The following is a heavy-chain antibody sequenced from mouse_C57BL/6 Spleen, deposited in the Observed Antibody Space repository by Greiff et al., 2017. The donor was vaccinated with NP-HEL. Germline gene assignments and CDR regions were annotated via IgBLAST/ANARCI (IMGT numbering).Heavy chain of an antibody. J-gene: IGHJ2*01. CDR2: IHPSDSDT. D-gene: IGHD1-1*01. Sequence: QGLEWIGRIHPSDSDTNYNQKFKGKATLTVDKSSSTAYMQLSSLTSEDSAVYYCASTVGVFDYWGQGTTLTVSS. CDR3: ASTVGVFDY. V-gene: IGHV1-74*01.